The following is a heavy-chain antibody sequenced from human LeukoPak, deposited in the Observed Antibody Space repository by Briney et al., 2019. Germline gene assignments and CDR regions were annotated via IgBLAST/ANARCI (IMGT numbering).Heavy chain of an antibody. Sequence: GGSLRLSCGASGLTFSSYGVHWVRQAPGKGLEWVAVISDDGRKKYYADSVKGRFTISRDNSKNTLYLQMNSLRAEDTAVYYCAKDSKNYAIDYWGQGTLVTVSS. CDR1: GLTFSSYG. CDR2: ISDDGRKK. CDR3: AKDSKNYAIDY. J-gene: IGHJ4*02. V-gene: IGHV3-30*18. D-gene: IGHD3-16*01.